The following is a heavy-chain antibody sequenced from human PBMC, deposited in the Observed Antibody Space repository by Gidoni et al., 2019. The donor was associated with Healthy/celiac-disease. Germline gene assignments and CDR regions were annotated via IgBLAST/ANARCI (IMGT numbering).Heavy chain of an antibody. CDR3: ARDDYGDLNWFDP. CDR1: SSYA. Sequence: SSYAISWVRQAPGQGLEWRGRIIPILGIANYAQKFQGRVTITADKSTSTAYMELSSLRSEDTAVYYCARDDYGDLNWFDPWGQGTLVTVSS. D-gene: IGHD4-17*01. CDR2: IIPILGIA. J-gene: IGHJ5*02. V-gene: IGHV1-69*04.